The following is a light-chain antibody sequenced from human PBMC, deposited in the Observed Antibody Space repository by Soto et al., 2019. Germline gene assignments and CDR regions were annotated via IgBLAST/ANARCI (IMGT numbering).Light chain of an antibody. CDR3: SSYTSSSTLVV. Sequence: QSALTQPASVSGSPGQSITISCTGTSSDVGGYNYVSWYQQHPGKAPKLMIFEVSNRPAGVPNRFSGSKSGNTASLTISALQPDDYADYYCSSYTSSSTLVVFGGGTKLTVL. CDR2: EVS. V-gene: IGLV2-14*01. J-gene: IGLJ2*01. CDR1: SSDVGGYNY.